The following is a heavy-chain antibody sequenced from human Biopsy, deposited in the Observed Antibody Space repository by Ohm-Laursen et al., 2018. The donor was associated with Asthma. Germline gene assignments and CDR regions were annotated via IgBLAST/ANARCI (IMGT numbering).Heavy chain of an antibody. CDR2: ISVYNGNT. J-gene: IGHJ6*02. CDR1: GYTFNSAG. CDR3: ERAVDYSHYYGIDV. D-gene: IGHD2-15*01. Sequence: SVKVSCKTSGYTFNSAGITWVRQAPGQGLEWMGWISVYNGNTKVAQKLQDRVTMITDTSTSTAYMELRSLRSDDTAVYFCERAVDYSHYYGIDVWGQGTTVTVS. V-gene: IGHV1-18*01.